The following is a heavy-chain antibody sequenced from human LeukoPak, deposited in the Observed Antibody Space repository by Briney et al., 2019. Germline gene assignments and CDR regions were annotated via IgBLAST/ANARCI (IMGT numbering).Heavy chain of an antibody. Sequence: PSETLSLTCAVYGGSFSGYYWSWIRQPPGKGLEWIGETNHSGSTNYNPSLKSRVTISVDTSKNQFSLKLSSVTAADTAVYYCARAEGGDSSGYSNYWGQGTLVTVSS. D-gene: IGHD3-22*01. CDR2: TNHSGST. CDR3: ARAEGGDSSGYSNY. J-gene: IGHJ4*02. V-gene: IGHV4-34*01. CDR1: GGSFSGYY.